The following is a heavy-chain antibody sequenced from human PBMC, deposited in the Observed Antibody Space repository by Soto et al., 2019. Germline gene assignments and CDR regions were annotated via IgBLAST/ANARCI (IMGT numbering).Heavy chain of an antibody. CDR3: ARDGYYYDSSGYSYYFDY. Sequence: GGSLRLSCAASGFTFSTYGVHWVRQAPGKGLEWVTVMSYDGSNKYHADSVKGRFTLSRDNSKNTLYLQMNSLRAEDTAVYYCARDGYYYDSSGYSYYFDYWGQGTLVTVSS. J-gene: IGHJ4*02. D-gene: IGHD3-22*01. CDR1: GFTFSTYG. V-gene: IGHV3-30-3*01. CDR2: MSYDGSNK.